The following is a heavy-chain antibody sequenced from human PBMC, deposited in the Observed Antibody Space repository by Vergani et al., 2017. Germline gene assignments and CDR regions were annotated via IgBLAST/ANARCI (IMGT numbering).Heavy chain of an antibody. CDR3: ARVGAVAGTIWFDP. CDR1: GYTFTGYY. D-gene: IGHD6-19*01. CDR2: ISPNSGDT. Sequence: QVQLVQSGAEVKKPGSSVRVSCKASGYTFTGYYMHWIRQAPGQGLEWMGWISPNSGDTNYAQKFQGRVTMTRETSISTAYMELSRLKSDDTAVYYWARVGAVAGTIWFDPWGQGTLVTVSS. J-gene: IGHJ5*02. V-gene: IGHV1-2*02.